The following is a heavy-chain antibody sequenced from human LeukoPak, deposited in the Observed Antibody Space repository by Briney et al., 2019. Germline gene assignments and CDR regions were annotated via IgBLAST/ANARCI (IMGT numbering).Heavy chain of an antibody. Sequence: PGGSLRLSCAASGFTFSSYAMSWVRQVPGKGLVWVSRINSDGSTADYADAVKGRFTISRDNAKNTLYLEMNSLRAEDTALYYCAPEGGSSYDYWGQGTLVTVSS. CDR2: INSDGSTA. CDR3: APEGGSSYDY. J-gene: IGHJ4*02. D-gene: IGHD5-18*01. CDR1: GFTFSSYA. V-gene: IGHV3-74*01.